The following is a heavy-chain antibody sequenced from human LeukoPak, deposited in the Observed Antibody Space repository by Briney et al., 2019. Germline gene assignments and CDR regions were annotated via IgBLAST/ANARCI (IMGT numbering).Heavy chain of an antibody. CDR2: ISGSGGST. CDR1: GFTFSSYA. V-gene: IGHV3-23*01. CDR3: AKSSWGSGAFDI. J-gene: IGHJ3*02. D-gene: IGHD2-15*01. Sequence: RGSLRLSCAASGFTFSSYAMSWVRQAPGKGLEWVSAISGSGGSTYYADSVKGRFTISRDNSKNTLYLQMNSLRAEDTAVYYCAKSSWGSGAFDIWGQGTMVTVSS.